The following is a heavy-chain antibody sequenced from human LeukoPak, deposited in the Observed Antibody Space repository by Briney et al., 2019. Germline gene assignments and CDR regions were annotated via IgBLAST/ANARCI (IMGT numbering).Heavy chain of an antibody. CDR2: ISGSGGST. J-gene: IGHJ4*02. CDR1: GFTFSSYG. Sequence: PGGSLRLSCAASGFTFSSYGMSWVRQAPGKGLEWVSAISGSGGSTYYADSVKGRFTISRDNSKNTLYLQMNSLRAEDTAVYYCAKSGKVATGLFDYWGQGTLVTVSS. V-gene: IGHV3-23*01. CDR3: AKSGKVATGLFDY. D-gene: IGHD5-12*01.